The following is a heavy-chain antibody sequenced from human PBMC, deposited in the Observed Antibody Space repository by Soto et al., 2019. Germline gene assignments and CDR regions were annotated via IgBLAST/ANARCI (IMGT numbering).Heavy chain of an antibody. CDR2: IYSGGST. D-gene: IGHD1-26*01. J-gene: IGHJ4*02. Sequence: EVQLVETGGGLIQPGGSLRLSCAASGFTVSSNYMSWVRQAPGKGLEWVSVIYSGGSTYYADSVKGRFTISRDNSKNTLYLQMNSLRAEDTAVYYCARQVGATSPYYFDYWGQGTLVTVSP. CDR3: ARQVGATSPYYFDY. CDR1: GFTVSSNY. V-gene: IGHV3-53*02.